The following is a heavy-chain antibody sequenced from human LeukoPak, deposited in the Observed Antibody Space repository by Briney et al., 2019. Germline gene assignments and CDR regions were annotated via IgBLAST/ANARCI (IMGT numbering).Heavy chain of an antibody. D-gene: IGHD6-19*01. CDR1: GFTFGSSA. Sequence: PGRSLRLSCAASGFTFGSSAMHWVRQAPGKGLEWVANIKKDGSEKYYVDSVKGRFTVSRDNAKSSLYLQMNSLRAEDTAVYYCARGSGWLTDCWGQGTLVTVSS. V-gene: IGHV3-7*05. J-gene: IGHJ4*02. CDR2: IKKDGSEK. CDR3: ARGSGWLTDC.